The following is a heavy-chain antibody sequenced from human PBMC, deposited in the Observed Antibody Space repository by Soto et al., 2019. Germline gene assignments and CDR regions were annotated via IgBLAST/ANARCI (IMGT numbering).Heavy chain of an antibody. CDR2: VNPSGGHT. J-gene: IGHJ4*02. CDR1: GDTFTNYY. Sequence: QVQLMQSGAEVKKPGASVKVSCKASGDTFTNYYIHWVRQAPGQGLEWMGTVNPSGGHTTYSQNFPGRVTMTRDTATITLSMELTSLTSYDTGMYYCARGGHVVVVTAAFDYWGQGTLVTVSS. D-gene: IGHD2-21*02. V-gene: IGHV1-46*01. CDR3: ARGGHVVVVTAAFDY.